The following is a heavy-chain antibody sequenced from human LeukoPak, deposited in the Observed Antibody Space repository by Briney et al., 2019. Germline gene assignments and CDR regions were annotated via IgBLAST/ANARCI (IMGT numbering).Heavy chain of an antibody. J-gene: IGHJ4*02. CDR2: IYYTGST. Sequence: SETLSLTCTVSGGSIGSSYWSWIRQHPGKGLEWIGFIYYTGSTNYNSSLKSRVTISLDTSKNQVSLRLSSMTAADTAVYFCARCGYSYGTGYHFDSWGQGTLVTVSS. CDR3: ARCGYSYGTGYHFDS. D-gene: IGHD5-18*01. V-gene: IGHV4-59*13. CDR1: GGSIGSSY.